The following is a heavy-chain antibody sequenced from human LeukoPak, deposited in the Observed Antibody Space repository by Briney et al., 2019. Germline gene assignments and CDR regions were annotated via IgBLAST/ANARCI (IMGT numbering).Heavy chain of an antibody. CDR1: GYTFTSYY. V-gene: IGHV1-46*01. D-gene: IGHD6-6*01. J-gene: IGHJ3*02. CDR3: ARAVDSSSSIAFDI. CDR2: INPTGGST. Sequence: GASVKVSCKASGYTFTSYYMHWVRQAPGQGLEWMGLINPTGGSTGYAQKFQGRVTMTTDTSTSTAYMELRSLRSDDTAVYYCARAVDSSSSIAFDIWGQGTMVTVSS.